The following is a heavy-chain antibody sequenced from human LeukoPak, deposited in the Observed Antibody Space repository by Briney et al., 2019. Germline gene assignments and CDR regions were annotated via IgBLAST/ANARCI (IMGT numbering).Heavy chain of an antibody. J-gene: IGHJ4*02. CDR2: IYYSGST. D-gene: IGHD1/OR15-1a*01. CDR3: ARASFRLKEHNY. V-gene: IGHV4-30-4*01. Sequence: SETLSLTCTVSGGSISSGDYYWSWIRQPPGKGLEWIGYIYYSGSTYYNQSLKSRVTIAVNTSKNQFSLKLSSVTAADTAMYDCARASFRLKEHNYWGQGTLVTVS. CDR1: GGSISSGDYY.